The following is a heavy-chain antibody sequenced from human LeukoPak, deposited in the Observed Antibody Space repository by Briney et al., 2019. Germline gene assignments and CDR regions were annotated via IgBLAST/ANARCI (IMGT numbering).Heavy chain of an antibody. CDR1: GFTFSSYV. CDR3: AIIQGDSGSVD. CDR2: ISYDGNNR. J-gene: IGHJ4*02. Sequence: PGGSLRLSCEASGFTFSSYVLHWVRQAPSKGLECVAVISYDGNNRYYADSVKGRFTISRDNSKNTLFLQMNSLRPEDTAVYYCAIIQGDSGSVDWGQGTLVTVSS. V-gene: IGHV3-30*04. D-gene: IGHD3-10*01.